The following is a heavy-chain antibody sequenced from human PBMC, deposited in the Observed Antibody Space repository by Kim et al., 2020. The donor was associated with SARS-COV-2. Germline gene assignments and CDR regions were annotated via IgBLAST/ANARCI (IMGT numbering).Heavy chain of an antibody. CDR1: GGSISSGSYY. Sequence: SETLSLTCTVSGGSISSGSYYWSWIRQPAGKGLEWIGRIYTSGSTNYNPSLKSRVTISVDTSKNQFSLKLSSVTAADTAVYYCARELGRGLLWFGELFYPTWSDSDYYYYGMDVWGQGTTVTVSS. J-gene: IGHJ6*02. D-gene: IGHD3-10*01. V-gene: IGHV4-61*02. CDR2: IYTSGST. CDR3: ARELGRGLLWFGELFYPTWSDSDYYYYGMDV.